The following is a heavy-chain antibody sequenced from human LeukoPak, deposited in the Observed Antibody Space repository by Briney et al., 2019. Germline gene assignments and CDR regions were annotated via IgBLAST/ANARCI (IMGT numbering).Heavy chain of an antibody. V-gene: IGHV1-46*01. CDR1: GHTFTSYY. Sequence: ASVTVSCKASGHTFTSYYMHWVRQAPGQGLEWMGIINPSGGSTVYAQKFQGRVTMTRDTSTSTVYMELSSLRSDDTAVYYCAVYSSGWYPWGQGTLVTVSS. J-gene: IGHJ5*02. CDR2: INPSGGST. CDR3: AVYSSGWYP. D-gene: IGHD6-19*01.